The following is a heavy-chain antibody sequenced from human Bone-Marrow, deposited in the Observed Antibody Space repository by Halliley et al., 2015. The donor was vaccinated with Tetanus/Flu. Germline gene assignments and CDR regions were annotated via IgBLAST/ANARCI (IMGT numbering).Heavy chain of an antibody. V-gene: IGHV3-7*01. J-gene: IGHJ3*01. Sequence: SLRLSCAASGFTFSAYWMTWVRQAPGKGLEWVANINRDESRIHFADSVKGRFTISRDNAKNSLYLQLNSLRADDTAIYYCARDASPTVGHDGNLYYDAFDVWGQGTMVTVSS. CDR3: ARDASPTVGHDGNLYYDAFDV. CDR2: INRDESRI. CDR1: GFTFSAYW. D-gene: IGHD3-22*01.